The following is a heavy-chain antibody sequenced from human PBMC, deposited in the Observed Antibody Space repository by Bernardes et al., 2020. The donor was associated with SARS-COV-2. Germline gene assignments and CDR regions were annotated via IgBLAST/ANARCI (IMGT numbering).Heavy chain of an antibody. CDR1: GYSLTSFS. CDR2: INTKTGKP. Sequence: SVKVSCKASGYSLTSFSMIWVRQAPGQGLEWMGWINTKTGKPTYAQGFIGRFVFPLDTSVSTAYLQISSLKAEDTAVYYCARDNDGGSGRMGYWGQGTLVTVSS. D-gene: IGHD6-19*01. J-gene: IGHJ4*02. CDR3: ARDNDGGSGRMGY. V-gene: IGHV7-4-1*02.